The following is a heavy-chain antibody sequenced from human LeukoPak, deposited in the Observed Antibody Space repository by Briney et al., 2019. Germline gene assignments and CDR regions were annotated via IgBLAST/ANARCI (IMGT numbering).Heavy chain of an antibody. CDR2: IYYSGST. V-gene: IGHV4-34*01. CDR1: GGSFSGYY. CDR3: ARDRGELRCDY. Sequence: PSETLSLTCAVYGGSFSGYYWSWIRQPPGKGLEWIGSIYYSGSTYYNPSLKSRVTISVDTSKNQFSLKLSSVTAADTAVYYCARDRGELRCDYWGQGTLVTVSS. J-gene: IGHJ4*02. D-gene: IGHD1-26*01.